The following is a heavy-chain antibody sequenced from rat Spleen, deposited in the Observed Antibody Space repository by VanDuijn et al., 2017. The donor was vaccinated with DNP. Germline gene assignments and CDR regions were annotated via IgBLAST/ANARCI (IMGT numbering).Heavy chain of an antibody. V-gene: IGHV5-19*01. D-gene: IGHD1-10*01. CDR3: TRDRKNYDYFDY. J-gene: IGHJ2*01. Sequence: EVQLVESGGGLVQPGRSLKLSCAASGFTFSYYGMAWVRQAPKKGLEWVASISASGGGSYYRDSVKGRLTISRDNAKSTLYLQMSSLRSEDTATYYCTRDRKNYDYFDYWGQGVMVTVSS. CDR1: GFTFSYYG. CDR2: ISASGGGS.